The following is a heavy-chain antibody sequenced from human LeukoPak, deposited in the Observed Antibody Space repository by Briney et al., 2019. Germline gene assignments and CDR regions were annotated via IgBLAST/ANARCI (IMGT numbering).Heavy chain of an antibody. CDR3: ARDRPFWN. V-gene: IGHV3-74*01. CDR1: GLTSTNYW. CDR2: IKLDENTA. D-gene: IGHD3-3*01. Sequence: SGGSLRLSYAASGLTSTNYWMHWVRQVPGKGLVWVSRIKLDENTAYYADFVKGRFTISRDDAKTTVYLQMNSLRAEDSAVYYCARDRPFWNWGQGTLVTVSS. J-gene: IGHJ4*02.